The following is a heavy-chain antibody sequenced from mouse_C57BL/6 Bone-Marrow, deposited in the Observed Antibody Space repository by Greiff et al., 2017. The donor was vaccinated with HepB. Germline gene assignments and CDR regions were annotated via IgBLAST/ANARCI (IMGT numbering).Heavy chain of an antibody. Sequence: EVQLQQSGAELVRPGASVKLSCTASGFNIKDYYMHWVKQRPEQGLEWIGRIDPEDGDTEYAPKFQGKATMTADTSSNTAYLQLSSLTSEDTAVYYCTTLDYYCSSYWYFDVWGTGTTVTVSS. CDR2: IDPEDGDT. J-gene: IGHJ1*03. CDR1: GFNIKDYY. D-gene: IGHD1-1*01. V-gene: IGHV14-1*01. CDR3: TTLDYYCSSYWYFDV.